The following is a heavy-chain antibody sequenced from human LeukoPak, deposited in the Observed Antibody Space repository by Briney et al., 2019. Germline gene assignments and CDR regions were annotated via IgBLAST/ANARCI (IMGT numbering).Heavy chain of an antibody. CDR2: ISYSGST. V-gene: IGHV4-61*08. J-gene: IGHJ4*02. CDR3: ATTPNPNYFDC. CDR1: GGSFSSPDYY. Sequence: SETLSLTCTVSGGSFSSPDYYWSWIRQPPGKGLEWIGYISYSGSTNYNPSLKSRVTISVDTSKSQFSLKLSSVTAADTAVYYCATTPNPNYFDCWGQGALVTVSS.